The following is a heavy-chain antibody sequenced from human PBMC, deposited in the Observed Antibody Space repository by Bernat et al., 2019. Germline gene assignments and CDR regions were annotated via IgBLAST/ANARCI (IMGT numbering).Heavy chain of an antibody. Sequence: EVQLVESGGGLVKPGGSLRLSCAASGFTFSSYSMNWVRQAPGKGLEWVSSISSSSSYIYYADSVKGRFTISRDNAKNSLSLQMKGLRAEDTAVYYCARDTSPLPPSSSWYGPYYSGMDVWGQGTTVTVSS. J-gene: IGHJ6*02. D-gene: IGHD6-13*01. V-gene: IGHV3-21*01. CDR2: ISSSSSYI. CDR3: ARDTSPLPPSSSWYGPYYSGMDV. CDR1: GFTFSSYS.